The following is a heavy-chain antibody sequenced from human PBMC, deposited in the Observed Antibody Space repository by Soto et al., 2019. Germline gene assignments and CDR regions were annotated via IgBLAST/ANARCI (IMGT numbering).Heavy chain of an antibody. Sequence: SETLSLTCTVSGGSVSSGSYYWIWIRQPPGKGLEWIGYIYYSGSTNYNPSLKSRVTISVDTSKNQFSLKLSSVTAADTAVYYCARFFGSSGYYFDYWGQGTLVTVSS. CDR2: IYYSGST. J-gene: IGHJ4*02. CDR3: ARFFGSSGYYFDY. V-gene: IGHV4-61*01. CDR1: GGSVSSGSYY. D-gene: IGHD3-22*01.